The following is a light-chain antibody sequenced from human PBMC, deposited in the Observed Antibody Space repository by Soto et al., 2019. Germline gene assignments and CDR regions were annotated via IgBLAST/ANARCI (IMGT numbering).Light chain of an antibody. CDR1: SSDVGAYNY. CDR2: DVN. CDR3: SSYTSSSPPVL. Sequence: QSALTQPASVSGSPGQSITISCTGTSSDVGAYNYVSWYQQHPDKAPKLIIYDVNYRPSGVSSRFSGSKSGNTASLTISGLQAEDEADYYCSSYTSSSPPVLFGGGTKVTVL. V-gene: IGLV2-14*03. J-gene: IGLJ2*01.